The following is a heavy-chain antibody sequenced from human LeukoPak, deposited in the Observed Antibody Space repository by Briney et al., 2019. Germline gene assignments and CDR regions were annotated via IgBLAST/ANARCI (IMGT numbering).Heavy chain of an antibody. J-gene: IGHJ4*02. CDR3: ATNGDYSEAYFDY. V-gene: IGHV1-69*04. CDR2: IIPILGIA. D-gene: IGHD4-17*01. Sequence: GASVKVSCKASGGTFSSYAISWVRQAPGQGLEWMGRIIPILGIANYAQKFQGRVTITADKSMSTAYMELSSLRSEDTAVYYCATNGDYSEAYFDYWGQGTLVTVSS. CDR1: GGTFSSYA.